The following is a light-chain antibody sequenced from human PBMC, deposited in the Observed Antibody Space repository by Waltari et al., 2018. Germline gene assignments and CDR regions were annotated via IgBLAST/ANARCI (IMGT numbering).Light chain of an antibody. CDR1: QSVSSY. CDR2: DAS. J-gene: IGKJ1*01. CDR3: QQRSNWPVT. V-gene: IGKV3-11*01. Sequence: EIVLKQSPATLSLSPGERATLSCRARQSVSSYLAWYQQKPGQAPRLLIYDASDRATGIPARFSGSGSGTDFTLTISSLEPEDFAVYYCQQRSNWPVTFGQGTKVEIK.